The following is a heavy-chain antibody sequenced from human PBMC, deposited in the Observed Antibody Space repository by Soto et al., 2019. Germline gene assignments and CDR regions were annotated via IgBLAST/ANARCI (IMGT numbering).Heavy chain of an antibody. CDR1: GGSFSGYY. V-gene: IGHV4-34*02. J-gene: IGHJ6*02. CDR2: INHSGGT. D-gene: IGHD3-3*02. CDR3: ERTRQYYHVCSAYHNEGPYDMDV. Sequence: QVQLQQWGAGLLKPSETLSLTFAVYGGSFSGYYWTWIRQAPGKWLEWIGEINHSGGTNYKSSLKSRVTISVDTSNNQSSLIMYSVTAADTAVYYCERTRQYYHVCSAYHNEGPYDMDVWGQGTTVTVSS.